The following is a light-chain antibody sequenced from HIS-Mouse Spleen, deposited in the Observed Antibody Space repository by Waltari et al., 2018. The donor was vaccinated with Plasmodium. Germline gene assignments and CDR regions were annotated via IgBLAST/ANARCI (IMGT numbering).Light chain of an antibody. V-gene: IGLV3-10*01. CDR3: YSTDSSGNHRV. CDR2: EDS. J-gene: IGLJ3*02. Sequence: SYELTQPPSVSVSPGQTARITCSGDALPNKYAYWYQQKSGQAPLLVIYEDSKRPSGIRERFSGSSSGTMATVTISGDQVEDEADYYCYSTDSSGNHRVFGGGTKLTVL. CDR1: ALPNKY.